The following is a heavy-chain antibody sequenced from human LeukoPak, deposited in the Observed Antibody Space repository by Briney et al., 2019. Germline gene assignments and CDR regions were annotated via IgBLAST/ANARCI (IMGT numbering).Heavy chain of an antibody. CDR2: ISGSGGST. D-gene: IGHD2-15*01. Sequence: PGGSLRLSCAASGFTFSSYWMHWVRQAPGKGLVWVSAISGSGGSTYYADSVKGRFIISRDNSKNTLYLQMNSLRAEDTAVYYCAKFALRYCSGGSCHPFDYWGQGTLVTVSS. V-gene: IGHV3-23*01. CDR3: AKFALRYCSGGSCHPFDY. CDR1: GFTFSSYW. J-gene: IGHJ4*02.